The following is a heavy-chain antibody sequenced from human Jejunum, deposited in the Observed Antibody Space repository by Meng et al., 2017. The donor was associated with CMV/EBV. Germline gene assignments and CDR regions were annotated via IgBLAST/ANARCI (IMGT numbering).Heavy chain of an antibody. CDR3: ARDIEYCSGTGCYEDCFDP. V-gene: IGHV1-18*04. CDR1: FANYG. Sequence: FANYGISWVRQAPGQGLEWMGWISPYNGDTNYARNLRGRVTMTTDTPTSTAYMELRSLRSDDTAVYYCARDIEYCSGTGCYEDCFDPWGQGTLVTVSS. D-gene: IGHD2-2*01. J-gene: IGHJ5*02. CDR2: ISPYNGDT.